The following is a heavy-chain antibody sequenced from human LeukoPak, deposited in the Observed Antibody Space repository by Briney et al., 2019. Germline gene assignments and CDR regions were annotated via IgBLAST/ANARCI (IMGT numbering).Heavy chain of an antibody. CDR1: GFTFSNYA. CDR3: ARGRDGYNGIGDY. D-gene: IGHD5-24*01. J-gene: IGHJ4*02. CDR2: ISWNSGSI. Sequence: GGSLRLSCAASGFTFSNYAMSWVRQAPGKGLEWVSGISWNSGSIGYADSVKGRFTISRDNAKNSLYLQMNSLRAEDMALYYCARGRDGYNGIGDYWGQGTLVTVSS. V-gene: IGHV3-9*03.